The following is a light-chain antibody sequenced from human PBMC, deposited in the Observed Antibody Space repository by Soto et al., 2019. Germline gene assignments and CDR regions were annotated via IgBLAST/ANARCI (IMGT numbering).Light chain of an antibody. Sequence: DIQMTQSPSSLSASVGDRVTITCRASQSISSYLNWYQQKPGKAPKLLIHAASSLQSGVPSRFRGSGAATDFTLTISSLPPEDFATYYCQQSYLTPITFGQGTRLEI. CDR2: AAS. J-gene: IGKJ5*01. V-gene: IGKV1-39*01. CDR3: QQSYLTPIT. CDR1: QSISSY.